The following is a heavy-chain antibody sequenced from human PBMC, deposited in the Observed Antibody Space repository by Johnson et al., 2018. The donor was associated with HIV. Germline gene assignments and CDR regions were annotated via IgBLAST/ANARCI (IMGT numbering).Heavy chain of an antibody. CDR1: GFTFSSYD. D-gene: IGHD1-26*01. J-gene: IGHJ3*02. CDR3: ARALGATYAFDI. CDR2: IGTAGDT. V-gene: IGHV3-13*01. Sequence: VQLVESGGGLVQPGGSLRLSCAASGFTFSSYDMHWVRQATGKGLEWVSAIGTAGDTYYPGSVKGRFTIPTENAKNSLYLQMNSLRAGDTAVYYCARALGATYAFDIWGQGTMVTVSS.